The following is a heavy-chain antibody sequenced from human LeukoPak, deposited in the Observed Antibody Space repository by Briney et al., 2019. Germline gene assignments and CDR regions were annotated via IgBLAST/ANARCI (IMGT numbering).Heavy chain of an antibody. CDR3: ARETAMVTSPYFDY. Sequence: SQTLSLTCTVSGGSISSGSYYWSWIRQPAGKGLEWIGRIYTSGSTNYNPSLKSRVTISVDTSKNQFSLKLSSVTAADTAVYYCARETAMVTSPYFDYWGQGTLVTVSS. J-gene: IGHJ4*02. CDR2: IYTSGST. CDR1: GGSISSGSYY. D-gene: IGHD5-18*01. V-gene: IGHV4-61*02.